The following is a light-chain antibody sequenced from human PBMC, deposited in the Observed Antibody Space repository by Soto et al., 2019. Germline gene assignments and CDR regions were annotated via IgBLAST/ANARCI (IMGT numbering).Light chain of an antibody. J-gene: IGKJ1*01. Sequence: AIELTQSPSSLSASLGDRVTITCRARQGISSYLAWYQQKPGKAPKLLIYAASTLQSGVPSRFSGSGSGTDFTLTISCLQSEDFATYYCQQYYSFPPTFGQGTKVDIK. CDR2: AAS. CDR1: QGISSY. V-gene: IGKV1-8*01. CDR3: QQYYSFPPT.